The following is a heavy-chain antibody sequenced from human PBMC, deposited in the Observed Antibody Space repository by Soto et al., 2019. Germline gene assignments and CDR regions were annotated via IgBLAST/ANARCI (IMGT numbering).Heavy chain of an antibody. D-gene: IGHD3-22*01. J-gene: IGHJ4*02. Sequence: GGSLRLSCAASGFTFSSYSMNWVRQAPGKGLEWVSYISSSSSTIYYADSVKGRFTICRDNAKNSLYLQMNSLRAEDTAVYYCARGSNYYDSSGYFYWGQGTLVTVSS. CDR1: GFTFSSYS. CDR2: ISSSSSTI. CDR3: ARGSNYYDSSGYFY. V-gene: IGHV3-48*04.